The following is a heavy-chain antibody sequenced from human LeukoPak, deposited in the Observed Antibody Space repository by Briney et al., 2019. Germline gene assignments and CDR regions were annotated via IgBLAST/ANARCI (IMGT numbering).Heavy chain of an antibody. CDR3: ARGDYEAQIDY. Sequence: SKTLSLTCTVSGGSISSLIYYWGWIRQPPGKGLEWIGSIHYSGSTYYSPSLKSRVTISVDTSKNQFSLRLSSVTAADTAVYYCARGDYEAQIDYWGQGTLVTVSS. V-gene: IGHV4-39*07. J-gene: IGHJ4*02. D-gene: IGHD4-17*01. CDR2: IHYSGST. CDR1: GGSISSLIYY.